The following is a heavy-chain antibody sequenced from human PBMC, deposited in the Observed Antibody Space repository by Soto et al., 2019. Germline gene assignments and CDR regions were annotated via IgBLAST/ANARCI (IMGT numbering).Heavy chain of an antibody. Sequence: GGSLRLSCAASGFTFSSYSMNWVRQAPGKGLEWVSSISSSSSYIYYADSVKGRFTISRDNAKNSLYLQMNSLRAEDTAVYYCAREFLVRGVIPRTTNSMDVWGQGTTVTVSS. J-gene: IGHJ6*02. CDR1: GFTFSSYS. V-gene: IGHV3-21*01. D-gene: IGHD3-10*01. CDR3: AREFLVRGVIPRTTNSMDV. CDR2: ISSSSSYI.